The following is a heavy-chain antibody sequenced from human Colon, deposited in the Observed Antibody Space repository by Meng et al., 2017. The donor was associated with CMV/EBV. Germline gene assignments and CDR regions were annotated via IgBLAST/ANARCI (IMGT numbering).Heavy chain of an antibody. Sequence: GGSLRLSCAASGFTFSSYWMHWVRQAPGKGLVWVSRINSDGSSTSYADSVKGRFIISRDNAKNTLYLQMNSLRAEDTAVYYCASLQGPRTVFYDYNMDVWGQGTTVTVSS. D-gene: IGHD1-1*01. V-gene: IGHV3-74*01. CDR3: ASLQGPRTVFYDYNMDV. CDR2: INSDGSST. CDR1: GFTFSSYW. J-gene: IGHJ6*02.